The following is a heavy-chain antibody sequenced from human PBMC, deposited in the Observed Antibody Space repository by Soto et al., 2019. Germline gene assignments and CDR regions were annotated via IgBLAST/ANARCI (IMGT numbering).Heavy chain of an antibody. CDR2: MHHSGSR. CDR1: GDSISSDKW. CDR3: ARHDNMNLGLTYLDF. J-gene: IGHJ4*02. V-gene: IGHV4-4*02. D-gene: IGHD1-1*01. Sequence: PSETLSLTCSVSGDSISSDKWWSWVRQPPGKGLEWIGEMHHSGSRHYKPSLRGRATISVDKSRNQFSLQLTSVTAADTALYFCARHDNMNLGLTYLDFWGPGTLVTVS.